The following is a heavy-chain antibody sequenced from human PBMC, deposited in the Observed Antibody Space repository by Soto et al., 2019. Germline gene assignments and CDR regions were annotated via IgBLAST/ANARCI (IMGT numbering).Heavy chain of an antibody. CDR1: GGSISSSSYY. V-gene: IGHV4-39*01. CDR3: ARRVATFTDWFDP. CDR2: IYYSGST. Sequence: PSETLSLTCTVSGGSISSSSYYWGWIRQPPGKGLEWIGSIYYSGSTYYNPSLKSRVTISVDTSKNQFSLKLSSVTAADTAVYYCARRVATFTDWFDPWGQGTLVTVSS. J-gene: IGHJ5*02. D-gene: IGHD5-12*01.